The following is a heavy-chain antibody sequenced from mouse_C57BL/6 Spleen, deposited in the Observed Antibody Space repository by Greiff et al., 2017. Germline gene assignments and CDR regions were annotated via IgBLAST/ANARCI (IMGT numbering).Heavy chain of an antibody. D-gene: IGHD1-1*01. CDR1: GFSLTSYG. J-gene: IGHJ1*03. Sequence: QVQLQQSGPGLVAPSQSLSITCTVSGFSLTSYGVHWVRQPPGKGLEWLVVIWSDGSTTYTSALKSRLSISKDNSKSQVFLKMNSLQTDDTAMYYCARHAYGSSYWYFDVWGTGTTVTVSS. CDR3: ARHAYGSSYWYFDV. V-gene: IGHV2-6-1*01. CDR2: IWSDGST.